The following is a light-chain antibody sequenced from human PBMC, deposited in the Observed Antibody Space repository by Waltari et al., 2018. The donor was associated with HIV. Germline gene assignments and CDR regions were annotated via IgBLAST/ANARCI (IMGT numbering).Light chain of an antibody. Sequence: DIQMTQSPSSLSASVGDRVTITCQASQDINKYLNWYQQRLGKAPKLLIYDASNLQTGVPSRFSGAGSGTDFSFNISSLQPVDFATYYCQQYEKLPLTFGEGTRVEIK. J-gene: IGKJ4*01. CDR2: DAS. V-gene: IGKV1-33*01. CDR1: QDINKY. CDR3: QQYEKLPLT.